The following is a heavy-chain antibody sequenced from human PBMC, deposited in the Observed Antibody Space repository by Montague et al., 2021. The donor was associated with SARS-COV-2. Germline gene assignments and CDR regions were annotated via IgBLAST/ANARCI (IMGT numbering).Heavy chain of an antibody. V-gene: IGHV4-31*03. CDR3: ARGEGVMVYVYGMDV. D-gene: IGHD2-8*01. CDR1: GGSISSGGYY. CDR2: IYYSGST. Sequence: TLSLNCTVSGGSISSGGYYWSWIRQHPGKGLEWIGYIYYSGSTNYNPSLKSRLTISVDTSKNQFSLKLSSVTAADTAVYYCARGEGVMVYVYGMDVWGQGTTVTVSS. J-gene: IGHJ6*02.